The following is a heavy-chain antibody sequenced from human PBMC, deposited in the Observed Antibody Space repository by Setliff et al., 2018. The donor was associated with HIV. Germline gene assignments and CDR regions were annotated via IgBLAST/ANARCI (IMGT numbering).Heavy chain of an antibody. J-gene: IGHJ4*02. CDR1: GYTFNTYG. D-gene: IGHD3-16*01. Sequence: ASVKVSCKASGYTFNTYGISGVRQAPGQGLEWMGWISPYNGYTNYVQKLQGRVTMTTDTSTSIAYMELRSLKSDDTAVYSCASEITNYFDYWGQGTLVTASS. V-gene: IGHV1-18*01. CDR2: ISPYNGYT. CDR3: ASEITNYFDY.